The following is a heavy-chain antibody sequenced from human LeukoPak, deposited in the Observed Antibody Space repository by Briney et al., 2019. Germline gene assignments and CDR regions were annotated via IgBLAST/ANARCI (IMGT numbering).Heavy chain of an antibody. CDR2: IRSDGSNK. D-gene: IGHD3-16*02. CDR3: AKDHVEYYDYVWGSYRFESDY. V-gene: IGHV3-30*02. CDR1: VLTFISYG. Sequence: GWSLRLSCAPSVLTFISYGMHSVRQAPGKGLEGVAFIRSDGSNKYYADSVKGRFTISRENSKLYLQMNSLRAEDTDVYYCAKDHVEYYDYVWGSYRFESDYWGQGTLVTVSS. J-gene: IGHJ4*02.